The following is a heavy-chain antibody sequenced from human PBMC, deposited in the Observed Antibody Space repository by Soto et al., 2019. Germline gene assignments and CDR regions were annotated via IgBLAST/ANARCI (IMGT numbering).Heavy chain of an antibody. V-gene: IGHV1-8*01. J-gene: IGHJ6*03. CDR1: GYTFTSYD. D-gene: IGHD2-8*01. CDR2: MNPNSGNT. CDR3: ARMYDYYYYYYMDV. Sequence: QVQLVQSGAEVKKPGASVKVSCKASGYTFTSYDINWVRQATGQGLEWMGWMNPNSGNTGYAQKFQGRVTMTKSTSISTAYMELSSLRSEDTAVYYCARMYDYYYYYYMDVWGKGTTVTVSS.